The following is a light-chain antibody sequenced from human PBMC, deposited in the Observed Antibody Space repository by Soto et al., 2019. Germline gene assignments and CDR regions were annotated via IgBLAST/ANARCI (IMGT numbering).Light chain of an antibody. CDR1: QGISSY. Sequence: IQLTQSPSSLSASVGDRVTITCRASQGISSYLAWYQQKPGKAPKLLIYAASTLQSGVPSRFSGSGAGTDFTHTISSLQPEDFALYSCQQLNNYPRELTVGGGTKVEIK. V-gene: IGKV1-9*01. CDR2: AAS. J-gene: IGKJ4*01. CDR3: QQLNNYPRELT.